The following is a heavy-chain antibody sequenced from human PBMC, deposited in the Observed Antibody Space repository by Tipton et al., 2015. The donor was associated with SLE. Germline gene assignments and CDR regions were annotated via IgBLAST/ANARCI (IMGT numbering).Heavy chain of an antibody. CDR2: IFQSGNS. D-gene: IGHD6-13*01. V-gene: IGHV4-38-2*01. Sequence: TLSLTCAVSGNDISRGNYWGWIRQSQGKGLEGIGSIFQSGNSHYNPSLKSRASISVDTSKNQFSLRLSSVTAADTAVYYCATEWYSSSSFDYWGQGTRVTVSS. CDR3: ATEWYSSSSFDY. CDR1: GNDISRGNY. J-gene: IGHJ4*01.